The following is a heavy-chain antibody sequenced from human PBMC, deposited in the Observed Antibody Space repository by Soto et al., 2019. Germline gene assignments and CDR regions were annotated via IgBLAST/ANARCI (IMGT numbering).Heavy chain of an antibody. CDR1: GFTFSSYG. V-gene: IGHV3-30*18. D-gene: IGHD5-18*01. Sequence: QVQLVESGGGVVQPGRSLRLSCAASGFTFSSYGMHWVRQAPGKGLEWVAVISYDGSNKYYADSVKGRFTISRDNSKNTLYLQINSLRAEDTAVYYCAKDTAMVVWGQGTLVTVSS. CDR3: AKDTAMVV. J-gene: IGHJ4*02. CDR2: ISYDGSNK.